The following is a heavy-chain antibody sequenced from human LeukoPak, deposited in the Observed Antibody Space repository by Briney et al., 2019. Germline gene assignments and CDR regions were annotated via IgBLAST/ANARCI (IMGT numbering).Heavy chain of an antibody. J-gene: IGHJ6*02. CDR1: GGTFNHA. Sequence: GSSVTVSCKASGGTFNHAFSWVRQPPGQGLEWVGRIIPIIDMANYAPNFQGRVTITADKSTNTAYMELTSLRSEDSAVYYCARARQVTRDYYFYGMDVWGQGTTVTVSS. V-gene: IGHV1-69*04. CDR2: IIPIIDMA. CDR3: ARARQVTRDYYFYGMDV.